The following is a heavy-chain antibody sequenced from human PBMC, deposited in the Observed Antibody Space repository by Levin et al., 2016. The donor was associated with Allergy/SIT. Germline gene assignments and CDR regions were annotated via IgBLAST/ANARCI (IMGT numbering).Heavy chain of an antibody. V-gene: IGHV5-51*01. J-gene: IGHJ4*02. D-gene: IGHD6-19*01. CDR3: ACGGWVYYFDY. Sequence: VRQMPGKGLEWMGIIYPGDSDTRYSPSFQGQVTISADKSISTAYLQWSSLKASDTAMYYCACGGWVYYFDYWGQGTLVTVSS. CDR2: IYPGDSDT.